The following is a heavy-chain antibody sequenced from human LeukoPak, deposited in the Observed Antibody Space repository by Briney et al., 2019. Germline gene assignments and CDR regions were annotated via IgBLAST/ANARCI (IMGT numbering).Heavy chain of an antibody. CDR3: ARGLAYNYDSSAYFLDY. CDR1: GFTFSSYE. CDR2: ISHDGSNK. J-gene: IGHJ4*02. D-gene: IGHD3-22*01. V-gene: IGHV3-30*04. Sequence: PGGSLRLSCAASGFTFSSYEMNWVRQAPGKGLEWVAVISHDGSNKYYADSVKGRFTISRDNSKNTLYLQMNSLRAEDTAVYYCARGLAYNYDSSAYFLDYWGQGTLVTVSS.